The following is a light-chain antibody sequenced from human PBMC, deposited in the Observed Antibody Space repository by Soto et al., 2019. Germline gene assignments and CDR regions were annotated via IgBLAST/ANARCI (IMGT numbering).Light chain of an antibody. Sequence: QSVLTQPPSVSEAPRQRVTISCSGSSSNIGNNAVNWYQQLPGKAPKLLIYYDDLLPSGVSDRFSGSKSGTSASLAISGLRSEDEADYYCAAWDDSLNGRYVFGTGTKVTVL. V-gene: IGLV1-36*01. J-gene: IGLJ1*01. CDR2: YDD. CDR3: AAWDDSLNGRYV. CDR1: SSNIGNNA.